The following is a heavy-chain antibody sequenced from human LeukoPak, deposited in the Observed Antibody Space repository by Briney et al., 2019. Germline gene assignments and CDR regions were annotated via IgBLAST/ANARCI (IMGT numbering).Heavy chain of an antibody. D-gene: IGHD1-1*01. J-gene: IGHJ6*02. CDR1: GLTFRSAW. V-gene: IGHV3-15*01. CDR2: IRSESDGGTT. Sequence: GGSLRLSCAASGLTFRSAWMSWVRQAPGKGLEWVGLIRSESDGGTTDYAAPVRGRFIISRDDSANTLYLQMNSLNSDDTAVYFCATNGISHVRWYYCGMDVWGQGTTVTVSS. CDR3: ATNGISHVRWYYCGMDV.